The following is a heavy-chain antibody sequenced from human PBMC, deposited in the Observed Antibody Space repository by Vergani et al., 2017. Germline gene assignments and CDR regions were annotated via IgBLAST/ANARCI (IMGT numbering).Heavy chain of an antibody. J-gene: IGHJ5*01. CDR1: GFSSNSYW. CDR2: IKSDGSIT. D-gene: IGHD3-9*01. Sequence: DVHLAESGGGFFQPGGSLRLSCLASGFSSNSYWMHWVRQVPGKGLLWVSRIKSDGSITAYADSVKGRFTISRDNAQNTLYLQMNSLRVEDTGVYYCARARCIETGYMSNWLDSWGQGTLVTVSS. CDR3: ARARCIETGYMSNWLDS. V-gene: IGHV3-74*03.